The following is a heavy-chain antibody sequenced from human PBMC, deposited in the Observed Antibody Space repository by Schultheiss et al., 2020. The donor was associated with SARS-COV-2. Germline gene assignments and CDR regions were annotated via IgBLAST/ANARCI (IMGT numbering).Heavy chain of an antibody. V-gene: IGHV3-23*01. CDR3: ARVATVTTPY. CDR1: GFTFSRSV. D-gene: IGHD4-17*01. CDR2: ISDSDDNT. J-gene: IGHJ4*02. Sequence: GGSLRLSCAASGFTFSRSVMSWVRQAPGKGLEWVSAISDSDDNTYYADSAKGRFTISRDNSKNTLYLQMNSLRAEDTAVYYCARVATVTTPYWGQGTLVTVSS.